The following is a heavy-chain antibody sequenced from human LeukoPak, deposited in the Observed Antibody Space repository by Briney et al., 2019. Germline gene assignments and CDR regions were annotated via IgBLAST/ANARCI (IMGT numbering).Heavy chain of an antibody. J-gene: IGHJ4*02. V-gene: IGHV1-2*06. CDR1: GYTFTGYF. Sequence: ASVKVSCKASGYTFTGYFMHWVRQAPGQGLEWMGRINLNSGGTYYAQDFQGRVTMIRATSNSTAYMELSRLRSDDTAVYYCARISFYGDYLSDYWGQGTLVTVSS. CDR3: ARISFYGDYLSDY. CDR2: INLNSGGT. D-gene: IGHD4-17*01.